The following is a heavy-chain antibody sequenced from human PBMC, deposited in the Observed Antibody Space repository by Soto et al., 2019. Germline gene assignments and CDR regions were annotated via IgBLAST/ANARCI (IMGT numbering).Heavy chain of an antibody. CDR1: GFMFSSHG. CDR2: IWYDGSNK. CDR3: GPDTLDY. J-gene: IGHJ4*02. Sequence: QVQLVESGGGVVQPGRSLRLSCAASGFMFSSHGMHWIRQAPGKGLEWVAVIWYDGSNKYYADSVKGRFTISRDNSKKTLYLQMNSRRVEDTAVYFCGPDTLDYWGQGTMVTVSS. V-gene: IGHV3-33*01.